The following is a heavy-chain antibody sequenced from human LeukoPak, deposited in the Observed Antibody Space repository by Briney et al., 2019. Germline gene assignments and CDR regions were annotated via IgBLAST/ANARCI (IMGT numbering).Heavy chain of an antibody. Sequence: GGSLRLSCAASGFTFNTSWMHWVRQAPGKGLIWVSRINADETSTTYADSVKGRFAISRDNAKNTLYLQMNSLSAEDTAMYYCATAGVRSGSFASFDYWGKGTLVTVSS. V-gene: IGHV3-74*01. CDR1: GFTFNTSW. CDR3: ATAGVRSGSFASFDY. D-gene: IGHD1-26*01. J-gene: IGHJ4*02. CDR2: INADETST.